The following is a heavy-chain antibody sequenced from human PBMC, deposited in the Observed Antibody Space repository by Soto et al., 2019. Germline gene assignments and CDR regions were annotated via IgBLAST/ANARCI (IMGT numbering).Heavy chain of an antibody. CDR3: ARDSPPEYYYDSSGPCGNDY. Sequence: ASVKVSCKASGYTFTSYGISWVRQAPGQGLEWMGWISAYNGNTNYAQKLQGRVTMTTDTSTRTAYMELRSLRSGDTAVYYCARDSPPEYYYDSSGPCGNDYWGQGTLVTVSS. J-gene: IGHJ4*02. CDR1: GYTFTSYG. D-gene: IGHD3-22*01. CDR2: ISAYNGNT. V-gene: IGHV1-18*04.